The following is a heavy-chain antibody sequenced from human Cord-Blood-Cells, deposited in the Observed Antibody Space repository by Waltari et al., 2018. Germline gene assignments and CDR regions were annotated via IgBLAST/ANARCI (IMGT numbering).Heavy chain of an antibody. CDR1: GGSFSSSSYY. Sequence: QLQLQESGPGLVKPSETLSLTCTVSGGSFSSSSYYWGWIRQPPGKGLGLIGSIYYSGSTYYNPSLKSRVTISVDTSKNQFSLKLSSVTAADTAVYYCARQAPVLRFLEWLLSYWYFDLWGRGTLVTVSS. CDR3: ARQAPVLRFLEWLLSYWYFDL. CDR2: IYYSGST. V-gene: IGHV4-39*01. J-gene: IGHJ2*01. D-gene: IGHD3-3*01.